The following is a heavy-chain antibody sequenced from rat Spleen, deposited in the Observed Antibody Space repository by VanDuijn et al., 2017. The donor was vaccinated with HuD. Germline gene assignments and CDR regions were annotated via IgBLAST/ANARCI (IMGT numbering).Heavy chain of an antibody. Sequence: EVQLVESDGGLVQPGRSLKLSCAASGFTFSDYYMAWVRQAPTKGLEWVAIISYDGSSTYYRDSVKGRFTISRDNAKSTLYLQMDSLRSEDTATYYCTRHFSPADYYSSFPVLYWGQGTLVTVSS. D-gene: IGHD1-2*01. CDR3: TRHFSPADYYSSFPVLY. CDR2: ISYDGSST. V-gene: IGHV5-29*01. J-gene: IGHJ3*01. CDR1: GFTFSDYY.